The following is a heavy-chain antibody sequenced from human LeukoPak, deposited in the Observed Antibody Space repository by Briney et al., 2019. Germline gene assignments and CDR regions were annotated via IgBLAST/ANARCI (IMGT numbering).Heavy chain of an antibody. D-gene: IGHD2-2*03. CDR1: GGSISSYY. CDR3: ARRQLGIVVVPAAIWFDP. CDR2: IYYSGST. V-gene: IGHV4-59*08. Sequence: SETLSLTCTVSGGSISSYYWSWIRQPPGKRLEWIGYIYYSGSTYYNPSLKSRVTISVDTSKNQFSLKLSSVTAADTAVYYCARRQLGIVVVPAAIWFDPWGQGTLVTVSS. J-gene: IGHJ5*02.